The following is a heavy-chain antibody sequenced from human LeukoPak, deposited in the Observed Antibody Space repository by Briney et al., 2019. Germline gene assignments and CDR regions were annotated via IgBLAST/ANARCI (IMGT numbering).Heavy chain of an antibody. CDR2: IIPIFGTA. J-gene: IGHJ6*04. CDR1: GGTFSSYA. Sequence: GASVKCACKASGGTFSSYAISWVRQAPGQGLEWMGGIIPIFGTANYAQKFQGRVTITADKSTSTAYMELSSLRSEDTAVYYCARSFKVVRGVIDYYYYGMDVWGKGTTVTVSS. CDR3: ARSFKVVRGVIDYYYYGMDV. V-gene: IGHV1-69*06. D-gene: IGHD3-10*01.